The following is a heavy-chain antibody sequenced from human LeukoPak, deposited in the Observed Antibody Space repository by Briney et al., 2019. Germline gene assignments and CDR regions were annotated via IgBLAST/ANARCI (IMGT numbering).Heavy chain of an antibody. V-gene: IGHV1-2*02. CDR1: GYTFTGYY. D-gene: IGHD6-6*01. CDR2: INPNSGGT. Sequence: ASVKVSCKASGYTFTGYYMHWVRQAPGQGLEWMGWINPNSGGTNYAQKFQGRVTMTRDTSISTAYMDLSRLRSDDTAVYYCATGRELEYSSSSDRTFHYWGRGTLVTVSS. CDR3: ATGRELEYSSSSDRTFHY. J-gene: IGHJ4*02.